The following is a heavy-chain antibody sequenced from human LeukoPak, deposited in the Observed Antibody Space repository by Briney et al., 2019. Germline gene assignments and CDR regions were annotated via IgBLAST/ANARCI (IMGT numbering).Heavy chain of an antibody. D-gene: IGHD6-13*01. V-gene: IGHV3-30*18. CDR1: GFTFSSYG. Sequence: GGSLRLSCAASGFTFSSYGMHWVRQAPGKGLEWVAVISYDGSNKYYADSVKGRFTISRDNSKNTLYLQMNSLRAEDTAVYYCAKDPGEGIAAAVDYWGQGTLVTVSS. J-gene: IGHJ4*02. CDR2: ISYDGSNK. CDR3: AKDPGEGIAAAVDY.